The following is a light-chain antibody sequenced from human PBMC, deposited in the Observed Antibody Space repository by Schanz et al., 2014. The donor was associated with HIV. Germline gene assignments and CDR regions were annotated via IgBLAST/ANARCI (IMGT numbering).Light chain of an antibody. CDR1: QSVGSD. V-gene: IGKV3-15*01. Sequence: EVVMTQSPATLSVSPGERATLSCRASQSVGSDLAWYQQKPGQAPRLLIYRASTRATGIPARFSGTGSGTDFTLTISRLEPDDFAVYYCHHYGDSRGTFGGGTEVDI. CDR2: RAS. CDR3: HHYGDSRGT. J-gene: IGKJ4*02.